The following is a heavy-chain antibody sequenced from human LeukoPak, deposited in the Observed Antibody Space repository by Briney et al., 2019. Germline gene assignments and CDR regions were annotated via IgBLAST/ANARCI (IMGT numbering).Heavy chain of an antibody. CDR1: GYTFTGYY. CDR3: ARNGVVWNYYYYYYMDV. D-gene: IGHD1-1*01. V-gene: IGHV1-2*02. J-gene: IGHJ6*03. CDR2: INPNSGGT. Sequence: ASVKVSCKASGYTFTGYYMRWVRQAPGQGLEWMGWINPNSGGTNYAQKFQGRVTMTRDTSISTAYMELSRLRSDDTAVYYCARNGVVWNYYYYYYMDVWGKGTTVTVSS.